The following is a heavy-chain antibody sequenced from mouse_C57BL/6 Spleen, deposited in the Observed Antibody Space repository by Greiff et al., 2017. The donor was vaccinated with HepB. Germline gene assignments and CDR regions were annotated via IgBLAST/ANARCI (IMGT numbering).Heavy chain of an antibody. V-gene: IGHV5-6*01. CDR1: GFTFSSYG. Sequence: EVQLVESGGDLVKPGGSLKLSCAASGFTFSSYGMSWVRQTPDKRLEWVATISSGGSYTYYPDSVKGRFTISRDNAKNTLYLQMSSLKSEDTAMYYCARQPYGSSYYFDYWGQGTTLTVSS. CDR3: ARQPYGSSYYFDY. J-gene: IGHJ2*01. D-gene: IGHD1-1*01. CDR2: ISSGGSYT.